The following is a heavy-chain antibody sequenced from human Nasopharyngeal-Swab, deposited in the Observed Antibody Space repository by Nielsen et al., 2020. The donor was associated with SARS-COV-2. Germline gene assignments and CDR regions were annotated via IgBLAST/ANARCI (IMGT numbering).Heavy chain of an antibody. CDR1: GGTFSSYA. D-gene: IGHD3-9*01. Sequence: SVKVSCKASGGTFSSYAISWVRQAPGQGLEWMGGIIPIFGTANYAQKFQGRVTITADESTSTAYMELSSLRSEDTAVYYCARDAHDILTGYATVDDAFDIWGQGTMVTVSS. V-gene: IGHV1-69*13. CDR2: IIPIFGTA. J-gene: IGHJ3*02. CDR3: ARDAHDILTGYATVDDAFDI.